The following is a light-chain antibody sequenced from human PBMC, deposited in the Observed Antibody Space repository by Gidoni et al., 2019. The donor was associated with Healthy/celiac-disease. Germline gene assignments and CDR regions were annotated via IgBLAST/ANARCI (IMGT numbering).Light chain of an antibody. V-gene: IGKV1-39*01. J-gene: IGKJ2*01. CDR2: AAS. CDR3: QQSYSTPYT. Sequence: DIQMTQSPSYLSASVGARVTITCRASQSMSSYLNWDQQKPGKAPKLLISAASSLQSGVPSSFSGSGSGIDFTLTISSLQPEDFATYYCQQSYSTPYTFGQGTKLEIK. CDR1: QSMSSY.